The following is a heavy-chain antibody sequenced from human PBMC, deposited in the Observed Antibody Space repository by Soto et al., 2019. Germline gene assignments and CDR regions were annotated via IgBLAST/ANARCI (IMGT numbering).Heavy chain of an antibody. CDR2: IIPIFGTA. CDR1: GGSFSSYA. D-gene: IGHD4-17*01. J-gene: IGHJ6*02. Sequence: SVKVSCKASGGSFSSYAISWVRQAPGQGLEWMGGIIPIFGTANYAQKFQGRVTITADESTSTAYMELSSLRSEDTAVYYCARAPVTTGSYYYYYGMDVWGQGTTVTVS. CDR3: ARAPVTTGSYYYYYGMDV. V-gene: IGHV1-69*13.